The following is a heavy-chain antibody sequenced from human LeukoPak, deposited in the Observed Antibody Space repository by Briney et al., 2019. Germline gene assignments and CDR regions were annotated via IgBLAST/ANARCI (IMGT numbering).Heavy chain of an antibody. D-gene: IGHD6-13*01. Sequence: ASVKVSCKASGYTFTDYYMHWVRQAPGQGLEWMGWVNPNSGDTNYVNKFQGRVTMTSDTSISTAYMDLSRVRSDDTAVYYCALLFSSTWYRFDSWGQGTLVTVSS. V-gene: IGHV1-2*02. CDR2: VNPNSGDT. J-gene: IGHJ4*02. CDR1: GYTFTDYY. CDR3: ALLFSSTWYRFDS.